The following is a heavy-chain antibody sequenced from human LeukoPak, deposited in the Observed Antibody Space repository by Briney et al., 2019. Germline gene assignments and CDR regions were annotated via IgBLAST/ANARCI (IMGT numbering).Heavy chain of an antibody. Sequence: GGSLRLSCAASGFTFDDYGMSWVRQAPGKGLEWVSGINWNGGSTGYADSVKGRFTISRDNAKNSLYLQMNSLRAGDTALYYCAGGDGWFGELLSFDYWGQGTLVTVSS. V-gene: IGHV3-20*04. CDR2: INWNGGST. CDR3: AGGDGWFGELLSFDY. J-gene: IGHJ4*02. D-gene: IGHD3-10*01. CDR1: GFTFDDYG.